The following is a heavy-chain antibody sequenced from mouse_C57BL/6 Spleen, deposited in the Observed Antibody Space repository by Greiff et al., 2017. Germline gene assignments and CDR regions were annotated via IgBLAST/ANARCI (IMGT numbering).Heavy chain of an antibody. J-gene: IGHJ2*01. D-gene: IGHD1-1*01. CDR3: ASRGKVVPFDY. Sequence: QVQLQQSGPELVKPAASVKISCKASGYAFSSSWMNRGERRLGRGLVWSGRIYPGDGDTNYNRKFKGQATLTPDKSTSTSYMQFSSVTSEDSAVYFCASRGKVVPFDYWGQGTTLTVSS. V-gene: IGHV1-82*01. CDR1: GYAFSSSW. CDR2: IYPGDGDT.